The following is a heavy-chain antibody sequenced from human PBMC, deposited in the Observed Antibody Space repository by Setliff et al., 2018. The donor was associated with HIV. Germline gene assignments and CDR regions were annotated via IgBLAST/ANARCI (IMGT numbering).Heavy chain of an antibody. Sequence: SETLSLTCAVYGGSLNDYSWNWIRQSPGKGLEWIGEVNLPKTLNYNPSLESRITISVDTSKKQFSLDLSSVTAADTAVYFCARAIVKTGYHTKSRVFDYWGQGTLVTISS. J-gene: IGHJ4*02. CDR2: VNLPKTL. D-gene: IGHD3-9*01. CDR3: ARAIVKTGYHTKSRVFDY. CDR1: GGSLNDYS. V-gene: IGHV4-34*01.